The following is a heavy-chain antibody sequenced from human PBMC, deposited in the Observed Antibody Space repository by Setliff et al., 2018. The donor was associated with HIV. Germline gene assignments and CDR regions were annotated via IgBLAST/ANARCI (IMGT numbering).Heavy chain of an antibody. CDR2: IIPIFGTA. D-gene: IGHD3-9*01. V-gene: IGHV1-69*05. Sequence: SVKVSCKASGYTFTTYGINWVRQAPGQGLEWMGGIIPIFGTANYAQKFQGRVTITTDEYTSTAYMELSSLRSEDTAVYYCAGSILTGYYTFGADYWGQGTLVTVSS. CDR1: GYTFTTYG. J-gene: IGHJ4*02. CDR3: AGSILTGYYTFGADY.